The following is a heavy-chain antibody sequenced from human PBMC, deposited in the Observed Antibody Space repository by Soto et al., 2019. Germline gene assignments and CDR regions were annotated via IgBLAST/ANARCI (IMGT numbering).Heavy chain of an antibody. CDR3: ARCPTVTTRGYYGMDV. D-gene: IGHD4-17*01. J-gene: IGHJ6*02. V-gene: IGHV5-51*07. Sequence: PGVLRKIACRVAEYCLTRYWMGLLHKMPGKGLEWMGIIYPGDSDTRYSPSFQGQVTISADKSISTAYLQWSSLKASDTAMYYCARCPTVTTRGYYGMDVWGQGTTVTVSS. CDR1: EYCLTRYW. CDR2: IYPGDSDT.